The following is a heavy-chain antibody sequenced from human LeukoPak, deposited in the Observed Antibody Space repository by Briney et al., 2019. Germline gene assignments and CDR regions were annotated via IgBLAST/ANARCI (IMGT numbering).Heavy chain of an antibody. V-gene: IGHV1-18*01. D-gene: IGHD6-13*01. CDR3: ARVTSSSWSNWFDP. J-gene: IGHJ5*02. CDR1: GYTFTSYG. Sequence: RASVKVSCKASGYTFTSYGISWVRQAPGQGLEWMGWISAYNGNTNYAQKLQGRVTMTTDTSTSTAYMELRSLRSDDTAVYYCARVTSSSWSNWFDPWGQGTLVTVSS. CDR2: ISAYNGNT.